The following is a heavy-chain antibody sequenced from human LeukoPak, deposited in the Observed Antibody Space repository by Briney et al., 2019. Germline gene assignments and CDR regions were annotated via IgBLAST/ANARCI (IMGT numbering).Heavy chain of an antibody. CDR2: VRGWSDST. V-gene: IGHV3-23*01. D-gene: IGHD2-21*02. CDR3: AKAPYCGGDCYSGDWYFDL. CDR1: GFSISANA. Sequence: PGGSLRLSCAASGFSISANAMSWVRQDPGKGLEWVSIVRGWSDSTSYADSVKGRFTISRDRSKNPLNLQIISLRADDTAIYYCAKAPYCGGDCYSGDWYFDLWGRGTLVTVSS. J-gene: IGHJ2*01.